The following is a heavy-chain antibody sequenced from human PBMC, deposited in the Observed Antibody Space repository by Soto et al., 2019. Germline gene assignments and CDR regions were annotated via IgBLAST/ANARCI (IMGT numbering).Heavy chain of an antibody. CDR2: IIPIFGTA. J-gene: IGHJ4*02. D-gene: IGHD2-15*01. V-gene: IGHV1-69*06. CDR1: GGTFSSYA. Sequence: SVKVSCKASGGTFSSYAISWVRQAPGQGLEWMGGIIPIFGTANYAQKFQGRVTITADKSTSTAYMELSSLRSEDTAVYYCARVHRYCTGGSCYTDFDYWGEGTLVTVSS. CDR3: ARVHRYCTGGSCYTDFDY.